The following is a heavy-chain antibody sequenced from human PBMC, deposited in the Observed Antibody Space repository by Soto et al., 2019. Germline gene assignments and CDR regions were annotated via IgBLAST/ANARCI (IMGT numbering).Heavy chain of an antibody. V-gene: IGHV5-51*01. CDR3: ARQWDYYYYHGGDYHYDPIWFDP. D-gene: IGHD3-22*01. J-gene: IGHJ5*02. CDR1: GYDFINYW. Sequence: GESLKISCKGSGYDFINYWIGWVRQVPGKGLEWMGIIYPRDSDTRYSPSFQGQVTISADKSISTAYLQWSSLKASDTAVYYCARQWDYYYYHGGDYHYDPIWFDPWGQGTLVTVSS. CDR2: IYPRDSDT.